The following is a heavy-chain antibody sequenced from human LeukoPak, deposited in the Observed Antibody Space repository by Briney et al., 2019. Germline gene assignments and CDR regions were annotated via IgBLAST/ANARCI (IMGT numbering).Heavy chain of an antibody. CDR1: GDSVRNDFYY. Sequence: PSETLSLTCSVSGDSVRNDFYYWGWIRQPPGKGLEWVACLSHAGNTWYNPSLEGRLSISVDTSKNQFSLKFSSVTAADTALYWCARHNAPRRVGFDFWGQGILVTVSS. CDR2: LSHAGNT. V-gene: IGHV4-39*01. D-gene: IGHD2-2*01. J-gene: IGHJ4*02. CDR3: ARHNAPRRVGFDF.